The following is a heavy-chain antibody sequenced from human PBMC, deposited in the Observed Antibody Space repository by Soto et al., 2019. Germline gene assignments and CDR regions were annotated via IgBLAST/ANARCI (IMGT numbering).Heavy chain of an antibody. CDR2: ISSSGDST. V-gene: IGHV3-64D*06. Sequence: GGSLRLSCSASGFSFNMYGVHWVRQTPGKGLQYVSAISSSGDSTYYADSVKGRFIISRDNSKNTLYLQMSSLRVEDTAVYYCVKPPGDYSDRTTYYSVWGRGTLVTVSS. CDR1: GFSFNMYG. CDR3: VKPPGDYSDRTTYYSV. J-gene: IGHJ4*02. D-gene: IGHD3-22*01.